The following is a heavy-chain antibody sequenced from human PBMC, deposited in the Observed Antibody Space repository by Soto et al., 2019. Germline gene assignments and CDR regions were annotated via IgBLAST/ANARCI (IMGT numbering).Heavy chain of an antibody. D-gene: IGHD1-26*01. J-gene: IGHJ5*02. CDR3: ARPFCSTDTCDSWFDP. CDR2: TDPRDSQT. V-gene: IGHV5-10-1*01. Sequence: PGESLKISCTGFGYTFTTFWISWVRQMPGKGLEWMGRTDPRDSQTNYSPSFQGHVTISVDKSISTAYLQWDSLKASDTAMYYCARPFCSTDTCDSWFDPWGQGTLVTVSS. CDR1: GYTFTTFW.